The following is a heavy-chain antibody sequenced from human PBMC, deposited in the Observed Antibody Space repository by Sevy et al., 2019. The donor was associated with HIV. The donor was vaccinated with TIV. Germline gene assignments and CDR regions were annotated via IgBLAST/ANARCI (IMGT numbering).Heavy chain of an antibody. CDR3: ARDVHSYGYYPLDY. V-gene: IGHV1-69*13. D-gene: IGHD5-18*01. Sequence: ASVKVSCKASGGTFSSYAISWVRQAPGQRLEWMGGIIPLFGTANYAQKFQGRVTITADESTSTAYMELSSLRSEDTAVYYCARDVHSYGYYPLDYWGQGTLVTVSS. CDR2: IIPLFGTA. J-gene: IGHJ4*02. CDR1: GGTFSSYA.